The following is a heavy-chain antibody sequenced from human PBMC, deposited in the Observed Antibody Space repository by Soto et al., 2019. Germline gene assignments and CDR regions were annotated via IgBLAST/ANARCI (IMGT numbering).Heavy chain of an antibody. CDR1: GGSISSGGYY. J-gene: IGHJ4*02. V-gene: IGHV4-31*03. CDR2: IYYSGST. CDR3: ARMDDSSGYYYDY. D-gene: IGHD3-22*01. Sequence: SETLSLTCTVSGGSISSGGYYWSWIRQHPGKGLEWIGYIYYSGSTYYNPSLKSRVTISVDTSKNQFSLKLSSVTAADTAVYYCARMDDSSGYYYDYWGQGTLVTVSS.